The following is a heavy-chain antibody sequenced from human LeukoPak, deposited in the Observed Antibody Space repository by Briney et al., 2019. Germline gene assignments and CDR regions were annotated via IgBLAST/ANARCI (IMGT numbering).Heavy chain of an antibody. CDR2: INQDGSQT. CDR1: GFTLSGYW. CDR3: ARRYFDL. J-gene: IGHJ2*01. V-gene: IGHV3-7*01. Sequence: AGGSLRLSCAASGFTLSGYWMHWVRQAPGRGLEWVANINQDGSQTYYLSSVKGRFTISRDNAKDSLYLQMNSLRVDDTAVYYCARRYFDLWGRGTLVSVSS.